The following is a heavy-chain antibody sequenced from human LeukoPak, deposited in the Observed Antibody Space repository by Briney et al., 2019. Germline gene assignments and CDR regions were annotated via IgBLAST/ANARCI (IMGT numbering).Heavy chain of an antibody. CDR1: GFTFSSYA. CDR3: ANDLLAYSSSWYRWGPGFDY. D-gene: IGHD6-13*01. V-gene: IGHV3-23*01. J-gene: IGHJ4*02. CDR2: ISGSGGST. Sequence: GGSLRLSCAASGFTFSSYAMSWVRQAPGKGLEWVSAISGSGGSTCYADSVKGRFTISRDNSKNTLYLQMNSLRAEDTAVYYCANDLLAYSSSWYRWGPGFDYWGQGTLVTVSS.